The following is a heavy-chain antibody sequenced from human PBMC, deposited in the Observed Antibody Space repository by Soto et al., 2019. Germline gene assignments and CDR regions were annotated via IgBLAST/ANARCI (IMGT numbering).Heavy chain of an antibody. Sequence: ASVKVSCKASRYTFTGYYMHWVRQAPGQGLEWMGWINPNSGGTNYAQKFQGWVTMTRDTSISTAYMELSRLRSDDTAVYYCARGDCSSTSCYERYYYYGMDVWGQGTTVTVSS. CDR3: ARGDCSSTSCYERYYYYGMDV. CDR1: RYTFTGYY. CDR2: INPNSGGT. J-gene: IGHJ6*02. V-gene: IGHV1-2*04. D-gene: IGHD2-2*01.